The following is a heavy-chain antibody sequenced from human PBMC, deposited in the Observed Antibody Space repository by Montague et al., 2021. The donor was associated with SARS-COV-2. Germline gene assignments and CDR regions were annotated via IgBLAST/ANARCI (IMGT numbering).Heavy chain of an antibody. D-gene: IGHD6-13*01. CDR2: IYCSGCT. J-gene: IGHJ5*02. Sequence: SETLSLTCTVSGGSISSSLYYWGWIRQPPGKGLEWIGSIYCSGCTYYNPSLKSRVTISVDTSKNQFSLKLNSVTAADTAVYYCAGRGVRYSSSWYAYWFDPWGQGTMVTVSS. CDR1: GGSISSSLYY. V-gene: IGHV4-39*01. CDR3: AGRGVRYSSSWYAYWFDP.